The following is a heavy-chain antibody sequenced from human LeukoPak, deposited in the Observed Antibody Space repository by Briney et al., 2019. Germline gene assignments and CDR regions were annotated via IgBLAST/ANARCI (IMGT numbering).Heavy chain of an antibody. CDR1: GYTLTELS. CDR3: ARRFITYYYGMDV. V-gene: IGHV1-46*01. Sequence: ASVKVSCKVSGYTLTELSMHWVRQAPGQGLEWMGIINPSGGSTSYAQKFQGRVTMTRDTSTSTVYMELSSLRSEDTAVYYCARRFITYYYGMDVWGQGTTVTVSS. CDR2: INPSGGST. J-gene: IGHJ6*02. D-gene: IGHD3-3*01.